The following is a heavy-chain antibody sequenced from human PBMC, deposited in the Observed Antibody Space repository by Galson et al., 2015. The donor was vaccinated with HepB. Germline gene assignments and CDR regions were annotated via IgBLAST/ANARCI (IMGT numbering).Heavy chain of an antibody. Sequence: SVKVSCKASGYTFTSYGISWVRQAPGQGLEWMGWFSAYNGNTNYAQKLQGRVTMTTDTSTSTAYMELRSLRSDDTAVYYCARDSWWNLQEGIDYWGQGTLVTVSS. CDR3: ARDSWWNLQEGIDY. J-gene: IGHJ4*02. CDR2: FSAYNGNT. V-gene: IGHV1-18*04. CDR1: GYTFTSYG. D-gene: IGHD1-1*01.